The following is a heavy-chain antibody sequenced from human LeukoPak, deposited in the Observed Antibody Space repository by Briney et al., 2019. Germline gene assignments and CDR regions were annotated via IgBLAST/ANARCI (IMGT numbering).Heavy chain of an antibody. Sequence: SETLSLTCAVYGGSFSGYYWSWIRQPPGKGLEWIGEINHSGSTNYNPSLKSRVTISVDTSKNQFSLKLSSVTAADTAVYYCARVYGSGHYYYYYMDVWGKGTTVTISS. J-gene: IGHJ6*03. CDR2: INHSGST. V-gene: IGHV4-34*01. CDR1: GGSFSGYY. CDR3: ARVYGSGHYYYYYMDV. D-gene: IGHD3-10*01.